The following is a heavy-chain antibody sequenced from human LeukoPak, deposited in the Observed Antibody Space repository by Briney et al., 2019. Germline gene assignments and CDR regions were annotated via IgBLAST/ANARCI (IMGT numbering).Heavy chain of an antibody. CDR1: GFTFSTYW. V-gene: IGHV3-23*01. Sequence: GGSLRLSCVVSGFTFSTYWMSWVRQAPGKGLEWVSAISGSGGSTYYADSVKGRFTISRDNSKNTLYLQMNSLRAEDTAVYYCAKQLWFGELLPFDYWGQGTLVTVSS. J-gene: IGHJ4*02. CDR2: ISGSGGST. CDR3: AKQLWFGELLPFDY. D-gene: IGHD3-10*01.